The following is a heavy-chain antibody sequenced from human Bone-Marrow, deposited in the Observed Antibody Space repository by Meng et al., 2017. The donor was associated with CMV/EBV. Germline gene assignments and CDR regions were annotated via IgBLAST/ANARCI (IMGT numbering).Heavy chain of an antibody. V-gene: IGHV4-34*01. CDR1: GFTFSSYA. Sequence: ESLKISCAASGFTFSSYAMSWIRQPPGKGLEWIGEINHSGSTNYNPSLKSRVTISVDTSKNQFSLKLSSVTAADTAVYYCARGRRVTRYRGNYFDYWGQGTLVTVSS. J-gene: IGHJ4*02. D-gene: IGHD4-11*01. CDR2: INHSGST. CDR3: ARGRRVTRYRGNYFDY.